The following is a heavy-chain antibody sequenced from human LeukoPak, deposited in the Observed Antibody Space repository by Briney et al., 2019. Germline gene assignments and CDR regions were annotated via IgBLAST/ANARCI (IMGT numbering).Heavy chain of an antibody. CDR2: INPNSGGT. D-gene: IGHD2-15*01. CDR3: ARSGVVVAATVNGDWFDP. CDR1: GYTFTDYY. J-gene: IGHJ5*02. Sequence: ASVKVSCKASGYTFTDYYVHWVRQAPGQGLEWMGWINPNSGGTNYAQKFQGRVTMPRDTSVSTAYMELSRLTSDDTAVYYCARSGVVVAATVNGDWFDPWGQGTLVTVSS. V-gene: IGHV1-2*02.